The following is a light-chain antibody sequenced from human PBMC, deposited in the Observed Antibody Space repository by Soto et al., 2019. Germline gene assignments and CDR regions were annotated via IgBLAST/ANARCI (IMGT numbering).Light chain of an antibody. CDR1: QSISSY. V-gene: IGKV1-39*01. CDR3: QQSYSTLPT. Sequence: DIQMTQSPSSLSASVGDRVTITCRASQSISSYLNWYQQKPGKAPKLLIYAASSLQSGVPSRFSGSVSGTDFTLTISSLQPEDFATYYCQQSYSTLPTFGQGTKVEIK. CDR2: AAS. J-gene: IGKJ1*01.